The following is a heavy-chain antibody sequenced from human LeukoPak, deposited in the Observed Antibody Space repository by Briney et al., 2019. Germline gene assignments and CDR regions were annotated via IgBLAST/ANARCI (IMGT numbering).Heavy chain of an antibody. J-gene: IGHJ4*02. D-gene: IGHD3-10*01. V-gene: IGHV3-15*01. CDR2: IKSKTDGGTT. Sequence: GGSLRLSCAASGFTFSNAWMSWVRQAPGKGLEWVGRIKSKTDGGTTDYAAPVKGRFTISRDDSKNTLYLQMNSLKTEDTAVYYCTTDPDYYGSGSSFLYWGQGTLVTVSS. CDR3: TTDPDYYGSGSSFLY. CDR1: GFTFSNAW.